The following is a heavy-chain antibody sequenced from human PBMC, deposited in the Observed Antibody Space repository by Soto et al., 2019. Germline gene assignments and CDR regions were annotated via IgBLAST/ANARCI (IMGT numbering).Heavy chain of an antibody. CDR3: AKESGWFGELPFDY. D-gene: IGHD3-10*01. Sequence: GGSLRLSCAASGFTFSNYAMSWVRQAPGKGLEWVSAISGSGDSTYYADSVKGRFTISRDNSKNMLYLQMNNLRAEDTAVYYCAKESGWFGELPFDYWGQGTLVTVSS. CDR1: GFTFSNYA. J-gene: IGHJ4*02. V-gene: IGHV3-23*01. CDR2: ISGSGDST.